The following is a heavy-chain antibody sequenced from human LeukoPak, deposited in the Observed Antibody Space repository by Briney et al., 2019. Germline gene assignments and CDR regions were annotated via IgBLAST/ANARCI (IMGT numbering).Heavy chain of an antibody. CDR1: GFTSSTYF. Sequence: PGGSLRLSCSASGFTSSTYFMHWVRQAPGKGLECVSAITGSGGSTYYADSVKGRFTISRDNSKNTLYLQMSSLRAEDTAVYYCVRDQRGGSSGYYDSWGQGTLVTVSS. J-gene: IGHJ4*02. CDR3: VRDQRGGSSGYYDS. D-gene: IGHD3-22*01. CDR2: ITGSGGST. V-gene: IGHV3-64D*06.